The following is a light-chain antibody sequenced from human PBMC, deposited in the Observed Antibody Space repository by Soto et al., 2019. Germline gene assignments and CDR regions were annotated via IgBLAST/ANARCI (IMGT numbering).Light chain of an antibody. CDR3: SSYTSSRIRV. Sequence: QSVLTQPASVSGSPGQSITISCTGTSSDVGAYNYVSWYQQHPGKAPKLMIYDVSNRPSGLSNRFSGSKSGSTASQTISGLQAEDEADYYCSSYTSSRIRVFGGGTKLTVL. V-gene: IGLV2-14*01. CDR2: DVS. CDR1: SSDVGAYNY. J-gene: IGLJ3*02.